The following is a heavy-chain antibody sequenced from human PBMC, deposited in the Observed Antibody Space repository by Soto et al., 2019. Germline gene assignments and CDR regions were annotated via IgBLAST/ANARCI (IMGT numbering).Heavy chain of an antibody. J-gene: IGHJ1*01. CDR1: GFTFSSYW. Sequence: GGSLRLCCAASGFTFSSYWMHWVRQAPGKGLVWVSRTNGDGRSTDYADPVKGRFTISRDNAKNTLYLQMNSLRAEDTAVYYCAKDQAAAGTISRYFQHWGQGTLVTVSS. CDR3: AKDQAAAGTISRYFQH. V-gene: IGHV3-74*01. CDR2: TNGDGRST. D-gene: IGHD6-13*01.